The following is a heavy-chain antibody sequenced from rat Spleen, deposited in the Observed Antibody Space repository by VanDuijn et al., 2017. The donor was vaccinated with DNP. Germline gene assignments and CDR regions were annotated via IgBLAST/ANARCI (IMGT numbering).Heavy chain of an antibody. D-gene: IGHD1-11*01. Sequence: QVQLTESGPGLVQPSETLSLTCAVSGFSLTGYSVFWVRHPAGKGLEWMGRMRYNGDTAYNSALKSRLSISRDTSRSQVFLNMHSLQSEDTAMYFCATGYGGFFSSFDYWGQGVMVTVSS. CDR3: ATGYGGFFSSFDY. J-gene: IGHJ2*01. CDR1: GFSLTGYS. V-gene: IGHV2-8*01. CDR2: MRYNGDT.